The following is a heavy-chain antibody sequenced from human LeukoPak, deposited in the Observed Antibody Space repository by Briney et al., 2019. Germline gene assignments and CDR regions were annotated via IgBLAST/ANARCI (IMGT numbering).Heavy chain of an antibody. Sequence: SETLSLTCTVSGGSISSYYWSWIRQPPGKGLEWIGYIYYSGSTNYNPSLKSRVTISVDTSKNQFSLKLSSVTAADTAVYYCARDATGSSSWYYFDYWGQGTLVTVSS. D-gene: IGHD6-13*01. CDR1: GGSISSYY. V-gene: IGHV4-59*01. CDR2: IYYSGST. CDR3: ARDATGSSSWYYFDY. J-gene: IGHJ4*02.